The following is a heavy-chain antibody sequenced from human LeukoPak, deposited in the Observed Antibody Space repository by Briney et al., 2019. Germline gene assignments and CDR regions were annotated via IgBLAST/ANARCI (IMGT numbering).Heavy chain of an antibody. Sequence: PGGSLRLSCAASGFTFDDYAMHWVRQAPGKGLKYVSAISTNGGSTYYADSVKGGFTISRDNSKNTLYLQMSSLRTEDTAVYYCVKDANYYDSSGYYDYWGQGTLVTVSS. V-gene: IGHV3-64D*06. J-gene: IGHJ4*02. CDR2: ISTNGGST. CDR3: VKDANYYDSSGYYDY. D-gene: IGHD3-22*01. CDR1: GFTFDDYA.